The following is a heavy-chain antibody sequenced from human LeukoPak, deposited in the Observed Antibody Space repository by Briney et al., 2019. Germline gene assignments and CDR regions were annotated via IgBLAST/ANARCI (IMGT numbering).Heavy chain of an antibody. J-gene: IGHJ6*02. D-gene: IGHD3-16*01. CDR3: AKGLASYYYYGMDV. CDR1: GFTFSSYA. V-gene: IGHV3-23*01. Sequence: QPGGSLRLSCAASGFTFSSYAMSWVRQAPGKGLEWVSAISGSGGSTYYADSVKGRFTTSRDNSKNTLYLQMDSLRAEDTAVYYCAKGLASYYYYGMDVWGQGTTVTVSS. CDR2: ISGSGGST.